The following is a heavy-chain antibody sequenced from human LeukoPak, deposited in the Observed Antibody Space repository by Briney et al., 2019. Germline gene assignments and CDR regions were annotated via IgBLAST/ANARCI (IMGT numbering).Heavy chain of an antibody. CDR3: ARELATVTTGGMDV. Sequence: GASVKVSCKASGYTFTTYGISWVRQAPGQGLEWMGWINTNTGNPTYAQGFTGRFVFSLDTSVSTAYLQISSLKAEDTAVYYCARELATVTTGGMDVWGQGTTVTVSS. CDR2: INTNTGNP. J-gene: IGHJ6*02. D-gene: IGHD4-17*01. V-gene: IGHV7-4-1*02. CDR1: GYTFTTYG.